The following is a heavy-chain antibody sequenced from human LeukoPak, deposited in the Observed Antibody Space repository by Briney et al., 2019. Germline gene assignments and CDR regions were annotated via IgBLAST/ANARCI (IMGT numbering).Heavy chain of an antibody. Sequence: ASVKVSCKASGYTFTSYGISWVRQAPGQGLEWMGWISAYNGNTNYAQKFQGRVTMTTDTSTSTAYMELRSLRSDDTAVYYCARDTKWELLADAFDIWGQGTMVTVSS. D-gene: IGHD1-26*01. CDR2: ISAYNGNT. CDR3: ARDTKWELLADAFDI. J-gene: IGHJ3*02. CDR1: GYTFTSYG. V-gene: IGHV1-18*01.